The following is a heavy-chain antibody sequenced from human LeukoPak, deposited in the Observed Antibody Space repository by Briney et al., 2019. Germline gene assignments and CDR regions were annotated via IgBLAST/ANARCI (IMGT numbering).Heavy chain of an antibody. CDR3: ARGGYYGSGNDFRFDP. Sequence: SETLSLTCTVSGGSISSYYWSWIRQPPGKGLEWIGYIYYSGSTNYKPSLKSRVTISVDTSKNQFSLKLRSVPAADTAVYYCARGGYYGSGNDFRFDPWGQGTLVTVSS. CDR2: IYYSGST. D-gene: IGHD3-10*01. V-gene: IGHV4-59*01. J-gene: IGHJ5*02. CDR1: GGSISSYY.